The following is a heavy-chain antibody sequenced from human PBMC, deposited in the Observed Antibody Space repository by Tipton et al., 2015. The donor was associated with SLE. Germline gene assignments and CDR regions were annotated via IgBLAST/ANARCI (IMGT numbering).Heavy chain of an antibody. CDR3: ARGGSADAFDI. CDR2: IYYSGST. CDR1: GGSISSSGYY. V-gene: IGHV4-31*03. J-gene: IGHJ3*02. Sequence: TLSLTCTVSGGSISSSGYYWSWIRQHPGKGLEWIGYIYYSGSTYYNPSLKSRVTISVDTSKNQFSLKLSSVTAADTAVYYCARGGSADAFDIWGQGTMVTVSS.